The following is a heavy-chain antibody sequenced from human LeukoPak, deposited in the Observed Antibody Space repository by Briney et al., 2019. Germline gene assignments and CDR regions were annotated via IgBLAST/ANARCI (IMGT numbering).Heavy chain of an antibody. D-gene: IGHD3-3*01. CDR1: GFTFSSYA. V-gene: IGHV3-64*01. Sequence: PGGSLRLSCAASGFTFSSYAMHWVRQAPGKGLEYVSAISSNGGSTYYANSVKGRFTISRDNSKNTLYLQMGSLRAEDMAVYYCARGGVLRFLEWLSPVDYWGQGTLVTVSS. CDR3: ARGGVLRFLEWLSPVDY. J-gene: IGHJ4*02. CDR2: ISSNGGST.